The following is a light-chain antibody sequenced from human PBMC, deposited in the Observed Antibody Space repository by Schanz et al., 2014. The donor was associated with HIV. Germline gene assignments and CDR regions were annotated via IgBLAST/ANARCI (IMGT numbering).Light chain of an antibody. J-gene: IGKJ4*01. CDR1: QDIGSS. CDR3: QQLKSYPFT. Sequence: IQLIQSPSSLSASVGDRVTITCRVSQDIGSSLAWYQQKPGRAPNLLIYGASTLQSGVPSRFSGSGSGTDFTLTISSLQPEDFATFYCQQLKSYPFTFGGGTKVEIK. CDR2: GAS. V-gene: IGKV1-9*01.